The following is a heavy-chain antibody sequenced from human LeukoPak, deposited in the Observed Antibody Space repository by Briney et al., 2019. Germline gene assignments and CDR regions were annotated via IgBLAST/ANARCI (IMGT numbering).Heavy chain of an antibody. Sequence: PGGSLRLSCAVSGFTVSENYMSWVRQAPGGGLAWVSVLYSGGFTYYADPVKGRFTISRDNSKNTLYLQMSSLRAEDTAVYYCVRDRWPGLGDFWGQGTTVTVSS. CDR2: LYSGGFT. CDR1: GFTVSENY. CDR3: VRDRWPGLGDF. J-gene: IGHJ6*02. V-gene: IGHV3-66*01. D-gene: IGHD6-19*01.